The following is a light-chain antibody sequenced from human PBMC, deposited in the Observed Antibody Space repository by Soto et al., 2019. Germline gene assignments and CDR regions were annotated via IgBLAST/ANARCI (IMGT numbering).Light chain of an antibody. V-gene: IGLV2-8*01. Sequence: QSVLTHPPSASGSPGQSVTISCTGTSSDVGYYNYVSWYQQYPGKAPKLLIYEVSKRPSGVPDRFSGSKSGNTASLTVSGLQAADEADYYCTSYAGTDVHYVFGTGTKVTVL. CDR2: EVS. CDR1: SSDVGYYNY. CDR3: TSYAGTDVHYV. J-gene: IGLJ1*01.